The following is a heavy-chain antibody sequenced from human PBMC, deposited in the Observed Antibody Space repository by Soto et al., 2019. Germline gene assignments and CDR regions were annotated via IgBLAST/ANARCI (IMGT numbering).Heavy chain of an antibody. J-gene: IGHJ6*02. CDR3: ARAGYYGSGPYGMDV. CDR2: IIPIFGTA. CDR1: GGTFSSYA. D-gene: IGHD3-10*01. V-gene: IGHV1-69*13. Sequence: SVKVSCKASGGTFSSYAISWVRQAPGQGLEWMGGIIPIFGTANYAQKFQGRVTITADESTSTAYMELSSLRSEDTAVYYCARAGYYGSGPYGMDVWGQGTTVTVSS.